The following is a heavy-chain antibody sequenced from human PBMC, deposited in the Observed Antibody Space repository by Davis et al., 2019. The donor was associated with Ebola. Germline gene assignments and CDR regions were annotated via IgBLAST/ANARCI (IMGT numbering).Heavy chain of an antibody. J-gene: IGHJ4*02. Sequence: AASVKVSCTASGYTFTGYYMHWVRQAPGQGLEWMGWINPNSGGTNYAQKFQGWVTMTRDTSISTAYMELSRLRSDDTAVYYCARGPLILEWLLYDYWGQGTLVTVSS. CDR3: ARGPLILEWLLYDY. CDR1: GYTFTGYY. CDR2: INPNSGGT. V-gene: IGHV1-2*04. D-gene: IGHD3-3*01.